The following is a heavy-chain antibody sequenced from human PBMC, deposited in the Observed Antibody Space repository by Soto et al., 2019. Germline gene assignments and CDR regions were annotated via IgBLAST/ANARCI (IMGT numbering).Heavy chain of an antibody. CDR3: AKSPGIAAAVH. CDR1: GFTFSSYG. Sequence: QVQLVESGGGVVQPGRSLRLSCAASGFTFSSYGMHWVRQAPGKGLEWVAVISYDGSNKYYADSVKGRFTISRDNSKNTVYLQMNSLRAEDTAVYYCAKSPGIAAAVHWGQGTLVTVSS. CDR2: ISYDGSNK. D-gene: IGHD6-13*01. J-gene: IGHJ4*02. V-gene: IGHV3-30*18.